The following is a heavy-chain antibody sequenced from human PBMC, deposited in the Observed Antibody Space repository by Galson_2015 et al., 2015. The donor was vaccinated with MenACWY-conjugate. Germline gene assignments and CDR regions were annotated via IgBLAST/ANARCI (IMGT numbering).Heavy chain of an antibody. CDR2: IKQDGSAT. Sequence: LRLSCAAPGFTISSYWMTWVRQAPGKGLEWVASIKQDGSATYYVDSVKGRFTISRDNAKNSLYLQVSSLRVEDTAVYYCTRQPESYSHGMDVWGQGTTVTVSS. D-gene: IGHD2-21*01. CDR3: TRQPESYSHGMDV. V-gene: IGHV3-7*03. CDR1: GFTISSYW. J-gene: IGHJ6*02.